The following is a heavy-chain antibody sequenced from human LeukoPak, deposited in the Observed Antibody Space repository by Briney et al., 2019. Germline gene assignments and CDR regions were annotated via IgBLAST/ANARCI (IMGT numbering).Heavy chain of an antibody. D-gene: IGHD3-22*01. CDR3: AKRDSSGYYPYYFDY. J-gene: IGHJ4*02. V-gene: IGHV3-23*01. CDR1: GFTFSSYA. CDR2: ISGGGST. Sequence: GGSLRLSCAASGFTFSSYAMSWVRQAPGKGLEWVSGISGGGSTFYADSVKGRFTISRDNSKNTLYLQMNSLRAEDTAVYYCAKRDSSGYYPYYFDYWGQGTLVTVSS.